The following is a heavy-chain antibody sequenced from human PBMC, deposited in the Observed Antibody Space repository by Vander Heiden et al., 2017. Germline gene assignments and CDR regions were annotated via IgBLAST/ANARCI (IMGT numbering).Heavy chain of an antibody. CDR1: GFTFSSYG. CDR3: ARDLLNYYYGMDV. CDR2: IWYDGSNK. V-gene: IGHV3-33*01. J-gene: IGHJ6*02. Sequence: QVQLVESGGGVVQPGRSLRLSCAASGFTFSSYGMHWVRQSPGKGLEWVAVIWYDGSNKYYADSVKGRFTISRDNSKNTLYLQMNSLRAEDTAVYYCARDLLNYYYGMDVWGQGTTVTVSS.